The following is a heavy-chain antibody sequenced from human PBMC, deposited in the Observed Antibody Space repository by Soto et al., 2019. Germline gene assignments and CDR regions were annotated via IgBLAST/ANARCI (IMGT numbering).Heavy chain of an antibody. J-gene: IGHJ4*02. CDR1: GASISDDNW. D-gene: IGHD6-19*01. CDR3: ARHVGVPGTRGFDY. Sequence: QVQLQESGPGLVKPSGTLSLACAVFGASISDDNWWSWVRQPPGKGLEWIGEIYRSGTTNYNSSLESRVTISMDKSRNQISLKLTSGAAAVSALYYCARHVGVPGTRGFDYWGQGTLVTVSS. V-gene: IGHV4-4*02. CDR2: IYRSGTT.